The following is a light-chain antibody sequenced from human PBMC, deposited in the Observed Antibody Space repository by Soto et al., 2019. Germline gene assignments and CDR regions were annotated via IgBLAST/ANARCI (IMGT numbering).Light chain of an antibody. J-gene: IGLJ1*01. CDR2: DVS. V-gene: IGLV2-14*03. CDR3: SSYTTSNTRQIV. Sequence: SVLTQPASVSRPPGQSSTISCTGTSSDVGGYNYVSWYQHHPGKAPKLIIYDVSNRPSGVSNRFSGSKSGNTASLTISGLQPEDEADYYCSSYTTSNTRQIVFGTGTKVTVL. CDR1: SSDVGGYNY.